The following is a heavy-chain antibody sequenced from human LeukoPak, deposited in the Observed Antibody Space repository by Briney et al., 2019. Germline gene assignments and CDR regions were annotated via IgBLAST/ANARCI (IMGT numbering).Heavy chain of an antibody. CDR2: INRDGSST. CDR3: ASEYYYDSSGVDY. V-gene: IGHV3-74*01. Sequence: PGGSLRLSCAASGFTFSSYWMHWVRQVPGKGLVWVSRINRDGSSTSYADSVKGRFSISRDNAKNTLYLQMSSLRAEDTAVYYCASEYYYDSSGVDYWGQGTLVTVSS. J-gene: IGHJ4*02. D-gene: IGHD3-22*01. CDR1: GFTFSSYW.